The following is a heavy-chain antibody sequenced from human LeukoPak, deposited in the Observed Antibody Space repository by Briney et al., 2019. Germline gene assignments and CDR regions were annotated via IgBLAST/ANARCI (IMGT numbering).Heavy chain of an antibody. CDR1: GYTFTSYG. J-gene: IGHJ4*02. CDR2: ISAYNGNT. Sequence: GASVTVSCTASGYTFTSYGISWVRQAPGQGLEWMGWISAYNGNTNYAQKLQGRVTITADESTSTAYMELSSLRSEDTAVYYCARGVGSGSYYNGGYWGQGTLVTVSS. V-gene: IGHV1-18*01. CDR3: ARGVGSGSYYNGGY. D-gene: IGHD3-10*01.